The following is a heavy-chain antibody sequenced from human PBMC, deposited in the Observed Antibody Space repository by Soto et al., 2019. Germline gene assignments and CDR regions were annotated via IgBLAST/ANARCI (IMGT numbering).Heavy chain of an antibody. D-gene: IGHD3-10*01. CDR2: ISNSGST. V-gene: IGHV4-30-4*01. Sequence: WSVSEGSGVSHGGCWTRKRQSPGKGLEWIGYISNSGSTGYNPSLKTRLSMSVDRSKNQFTLRLTSVTAADTAVYFRATECESTYGYLDHWGTAIQVTAS. CDR3: ATECESTYGYLDH. J-gene: IGHJ4*02. CDR1: EGSGVSHGGC.